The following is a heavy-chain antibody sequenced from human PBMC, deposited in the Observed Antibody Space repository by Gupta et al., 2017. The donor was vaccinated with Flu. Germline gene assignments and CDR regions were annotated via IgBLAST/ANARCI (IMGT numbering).Heavy chain of an antibody. CDR2: INPDGSST. D-gene: IGHD4-17*01. CDR1: GFSFSSSF. CDR3: ATVTSGC. V-gene: IGHV3-74*03. Sequence: GFSFSSSFLQWVRQAPGKGLVWVSRINPDGSSTTYAESVKGRFTISRDNAKNTLYLQMNSLGDDDTAVYYCATVTSGCWGQGTLVTVSS. J-gene: IGHJ4*02.